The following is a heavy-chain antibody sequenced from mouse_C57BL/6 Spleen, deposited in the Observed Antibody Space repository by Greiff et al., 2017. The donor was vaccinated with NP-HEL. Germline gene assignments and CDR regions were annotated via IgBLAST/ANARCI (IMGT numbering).Heavy chain of an antibody. CDR2: INPNNGGT. V-gene: IGHV1-26*01. Sequence: VQLQQSGPELVKPGASVKISCKASGYTFTDYYMNWVKQSHGKSLEWIGDINPNNGGTSYNQKFKGKATLTVDKSSSTAYMELRSLTSEDSAVYYCARNLGGHPYWYFDVWGTGTTVTVSS. D-gene: IGHD1-1*02. CDR1: GYTFTDYY. J-gene: IGHJ1*03. CDR3: ARNLGGHPYWYFDV.